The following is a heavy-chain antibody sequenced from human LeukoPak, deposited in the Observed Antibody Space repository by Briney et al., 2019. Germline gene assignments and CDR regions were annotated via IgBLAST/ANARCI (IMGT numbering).Heavy chain of an antibody. J-gene: IGHJ3*02. V-gene: IGHV1-2*02. CDR3: AGVYGDYALDAFDI. D-gene: IGHD4-17*01. CDR2: INPNSGGT. Sequence: ASVKVSCKASGYTFTSYAMNWVRQAPGQGLEWMGWINPNSGGTNYAQKFQGRVTMTRDTSISTAYMELSRLRSDDTAVYYCAGVYGDYALDAFDIWGQGTMVTVSS. CDR1: GYTFTSYA.